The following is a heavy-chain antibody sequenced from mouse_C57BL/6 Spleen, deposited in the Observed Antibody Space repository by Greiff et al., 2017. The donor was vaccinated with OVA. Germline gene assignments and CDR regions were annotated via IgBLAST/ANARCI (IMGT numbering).Heavy chain of an antibody. CDR1: GYAFSSSW. V-gene: IGHV1-82*01. D-gene: IGHD1-1*01. CDR2: IYPGDGDT. CDR3: ARDYGSYYAMDD. Sequence: QVQLKESGPELVKPGASVKISCKASGYAFSSSWMNWVKQRPGKGLEWIGRIYPGDGDTNYNGKFKGKATLTADKSSSTAYMQLSSLTSEDSAVYFCARDYGSYYAMDDWGQGTSVTVSS. J-gene: IGHJ4*01.